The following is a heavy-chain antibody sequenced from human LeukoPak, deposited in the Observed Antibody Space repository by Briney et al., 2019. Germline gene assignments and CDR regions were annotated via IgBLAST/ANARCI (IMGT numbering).Heavy chain of an antibody. CDR1: GGSISSYY. Sequence: PSETLSLTCTVSGGSISSYYWSWIRQPPGKGLEWIGYIYYSGSTNYNPSLKSRVTISVDTSKNQFSLRLTSVTAADTAVYYCAKVRRVQYYFHYMDVWDNGTTVIVSS. V-gene: IGHV4-59*12. CDR3: AKVRRVQYYFHYMDV. CDR2: IYYSGST. J-gene: IGHJ6*03.